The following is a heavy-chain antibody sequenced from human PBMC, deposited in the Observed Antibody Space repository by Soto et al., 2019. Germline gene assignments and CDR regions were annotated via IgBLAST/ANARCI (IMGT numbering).Heavy chain of an antibody. CDR2: IWNDGTTT. V-gene: IGHV3-33*01. CDR1: GFSFSPSG. CDR3: ARYGSHYDVDY. J-gene: IGHJ4*02. D-gene: IGHD4-4*01. Sequence: LVESGGGVAQPGRSLRLSCATSGFSFSPSGMHWVRQAPGKGLEWLAIIWNDGTTTYYADSVKGRFTISRDNSKNTLYLQMNSLRDEDTAVYYCARYGSHYDVDYWGQGTLVTVSS.